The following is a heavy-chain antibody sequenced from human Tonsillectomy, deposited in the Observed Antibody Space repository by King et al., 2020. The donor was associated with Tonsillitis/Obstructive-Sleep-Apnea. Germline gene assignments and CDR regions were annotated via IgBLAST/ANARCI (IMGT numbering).Heavy chain of an antibody. Sequence: VQLVESGAEVKKPGASVKVSCKASGYTFTSYDINWVRQATGQGLEWMGWMNPNSGNTGYAQKFQGRVTMTRNTSISTAYVELSSLRSEDTAVYYCARRARMGGAAAGTWFDSWGQGTLVTVSS. J-gene: IGHJ5*01. CDR3: ARRARMGGAAAGTWFDS. CDR2: MNPNSGNT. V-gene: IGHV1-8*01. D-gene: IGHD6-13*01. CDR1: GYTFTSYD.